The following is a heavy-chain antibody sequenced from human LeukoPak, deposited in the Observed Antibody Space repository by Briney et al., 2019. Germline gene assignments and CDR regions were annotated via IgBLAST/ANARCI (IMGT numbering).Heavy chain of an antibody. Sequence: SVKVSCKASGGTFSSYAISWVRQAPGQGLEWMGGIIPIFGTANYAQKFQGRVTITTDESTSTAYMELSSLRSEDTAVYYCARSSIERQLDNVYYYYYMDVWGKGTTVTVSS. J-gene: IGHJ6*03. CDR1: GGTFSSYA. V-gene: IGHV1-69*05. D-gene: IGHD6-6*01. CDR2: IIPIFGTA. CDR3: ARSSIERQLDNVYYYYYMDV.